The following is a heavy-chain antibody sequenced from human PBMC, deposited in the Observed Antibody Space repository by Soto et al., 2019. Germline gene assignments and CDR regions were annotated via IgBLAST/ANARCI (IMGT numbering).Heavy chain of an antibody. D-gene: IGHD1-1*01. Sequence: QVQLVQSGAEVKKPGASVKVSCKASGYSFTSYYMHWVRQAPGQGLEWMGLIDPSDGTTSYAQESEGRVSMTVDTSTSTVYMELTSLRSQDTAVYYCVRDGADSSGRRENRRDALDIWGQGTMVTVSS. CDR1: GYSFTSYY. CDR3: VRDGADSSGRRENRRDALDI. V-gene: IGHV1-46*03. J-gene: IGHJ3*02. CDR2: IDPSDGTT.